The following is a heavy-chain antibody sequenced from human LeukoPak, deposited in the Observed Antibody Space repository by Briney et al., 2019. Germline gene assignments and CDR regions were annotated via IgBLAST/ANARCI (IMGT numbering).Heavy chain of an antibody. CDR2: IIPIFGTA. CDR1: GGTFSSYA. J-gene: IGHJ4*02. V-gene: IGHV1-69*06. Sequence: SVKVSCKASGGTFSSYAISWVRQAPGQGLEWMGGIIPIFGTANYAQKFQGRVTITADKSTSTAYMELSSLRSEDTAVYYCARDPADDYYGSGSTGDYWGQGTLVTASS. D-gene: IGHD3-10*01. CDR3: ARDPADDYYGSGSTGDY.